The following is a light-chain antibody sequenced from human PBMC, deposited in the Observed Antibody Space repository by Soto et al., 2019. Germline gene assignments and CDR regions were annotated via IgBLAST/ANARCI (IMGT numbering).Light chain of an antibody. Sequence: IQVTQSASALSASVGDRVTITCRASQDIRKDLAWYQQKPGKAPQILIYGASTLQTGVASRFSGSGSATDFTLTISDLEPEDFALYYCQQRSNWPPEITFGQGTRLEIK. CDR2: GAS. V-gene: IGKV1-6*01. CDR1: QDIRKD. J-gene: IGKJ5*01. CDR3: QQRSNWPPEIT.